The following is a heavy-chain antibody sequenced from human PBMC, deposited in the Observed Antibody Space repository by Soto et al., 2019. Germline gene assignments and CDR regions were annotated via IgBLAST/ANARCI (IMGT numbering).Heavy chain of an antibody. Sequence: GASVKVSCKTSGYTFTGYYMHWVRPAPGQGLEWMGWINPNSGDRNYAQKFQGRVTMAGDTSISTAYMELSRLRSDDTAVYYCARESNIVVVPSAINAFDIWGQGTMVTVSS. V-gene: IGHV1-2*02. J-gene: IGHJ3*02. D-gene: IGHD2-2*02. CDR3: ARESNIVVVPSAINAFDI. CDR1: GYTFTGYY. CDR2: INPNSGDR.